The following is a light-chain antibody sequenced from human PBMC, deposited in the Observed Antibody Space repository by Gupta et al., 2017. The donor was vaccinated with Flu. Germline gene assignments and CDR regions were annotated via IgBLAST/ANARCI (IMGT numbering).Light chain of an antibody. J-gene: IGKJ2*02. CDR3: QQYYSYPPRT. CDR2: AAS. V-gene: IGKV1-8*01. CDR1: QGISSY. Sequence: SSFSASTGDRVTITCRASQGISSYLAWYQQKPGKAPKLLIYAASTLQSGVPSRFSGSGSGTDFTLTISCLQSEDFATYYCQQYYSYPPRTFGQGTKLEIK.